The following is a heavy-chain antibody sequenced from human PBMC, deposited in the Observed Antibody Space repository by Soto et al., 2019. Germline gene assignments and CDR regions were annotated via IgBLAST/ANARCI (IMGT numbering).Heavy chain of an antibody. CDR1: GFTFSSYG. Sequence: GGSLRLSXAASGFTFSSYGMHWVRQAPGKGLEWVAVISYDGSNKYYADSVKGRFTISRDNSKNTLYLQMNSLRAEDTAVYYCAKDMYYYDSSGYFDYWGQGTLVTVSS. V-gene: IGHV3-30*18. CDR3: AKDMYYYDSSGYFDY. J-gene: IGHJ4*02. D-gene: IGHD3-22*01. CDR2: ISYDGSNK.